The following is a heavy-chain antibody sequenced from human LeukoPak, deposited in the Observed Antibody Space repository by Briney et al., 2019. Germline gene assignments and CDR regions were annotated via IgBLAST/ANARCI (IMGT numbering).Heavy chain of an antibody. D-gene: IGHD3-22*01. V-gene: IGHV3-15*01. J-gene: IGHJ4*02. Sequence: QTGGSLRLSCAASGFTFSNAWMSWVRQAPGKGLEWVGRIKSKTDGGTTDYAAPVKGRFTISRDDSKNTLYLQMNSLKTEDTAVYYCTNLYDSSGYYFDYWGQGTLVTVSS. CDR1: GFTFSNAW. CDR2: IKSKTDGGTT. CDR3: TNLYDSSGYYFDY.